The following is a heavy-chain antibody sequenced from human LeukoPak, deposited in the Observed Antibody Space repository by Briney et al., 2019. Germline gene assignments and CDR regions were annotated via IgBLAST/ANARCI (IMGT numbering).Heavy chain of an antibody. CDR2: ISGSGGST. D-gene: IGHD3-16*02. J-gene: IGHJ4*02. Sequence: GGSLRLSCAASGFTFSSYAMSWVRQAPGKGLEWVSAISGSGGSTYYADSVKGRFTISRDNSKNTLYLQMNSLRAEDTAVYYCAKDYLYDYVWGSYRFWDYWGQGTLVTVSS. CDR1: GFTFSSYA. V-gene: IGHV3-23*01. CDR3: AKDYLYDYVWGSYRFWDY.